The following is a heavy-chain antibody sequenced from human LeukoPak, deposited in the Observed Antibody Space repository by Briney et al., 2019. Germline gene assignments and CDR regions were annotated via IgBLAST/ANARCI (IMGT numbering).Heavy chain of an antibody. Sequence: SETLSLTCTVSGGSISSYYWSWIRQPPGKGLEWIGYIYYSGSTNYNPSLKSRVTISVDTSKNQFSLRLSSVTAADTAVYYCASLPYYDILTGYYVGGAFDIWGQGTMVTVSS. V-gene: IGHV4-59*01. CDR3: ASLPYYDILTGYYVGGAFDI. CDR1: GGSISSYY. CDR2: IYYSGST. J-gene: IGHJ3*02. D-gene: IGHD3-9*01.